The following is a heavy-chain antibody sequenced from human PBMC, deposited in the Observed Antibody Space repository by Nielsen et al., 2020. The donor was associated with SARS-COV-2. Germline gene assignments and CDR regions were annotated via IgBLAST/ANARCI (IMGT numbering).Heavy chain of an antibody. CDR2: INAGNGNT. CDR1: RYSFASYS. CDR3: ARITPSSGWDY. D-gene: IGHD6-19*01. Sequence: ASVKVSCKASRYSFASYSMHWVRQAPGQRLEWMGWINAGNGNTKYSQKFRGRVTMTRDTSANTAYMELSSLSSEDTAVYYCARITPSSGWDYWGQGTLVTVSS. V-gene: IGHV1-3*01. J-gene: IGHJ4*02.